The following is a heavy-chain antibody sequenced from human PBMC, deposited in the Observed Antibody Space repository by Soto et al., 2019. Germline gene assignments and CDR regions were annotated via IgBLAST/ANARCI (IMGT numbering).Heavy chain of an antibody. CDR3: AKDGSGYCSGGSCYSGFDY. CDR1: GFTFSSYG. J-gene: IGHJ4*02. CDR2: ISYDGSNK. Sequence: ESGGGVVQPGRSLRLSCAASGFTFSSYGMHWVRQAPGKGLEWVAVISYDGSNKYYADSVKGRFTISRDNSKNTLYLQMNSLRAEDTAVYYCAKDGSGYCSGGSCYSGFDYWGQGTLVTVSS. D-gene: IGHD2-15*01. V-gene: IGHV3-30*18.